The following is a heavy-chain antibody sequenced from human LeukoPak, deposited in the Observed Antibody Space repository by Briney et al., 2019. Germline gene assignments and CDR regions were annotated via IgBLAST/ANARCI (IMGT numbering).Heavy chain of an antibody. V-gene: IGHV3-53*01. J-gene: IGHJ5*02. CDR2: IYSGGST. D-gene: IGHD1-26*01. CDR1: GFTVSSNY. Sequence: GGSLRLSCAASGFTVSSNYMNWVRQASGKGLEWVSVIYSGGSTYYADSVKGRFTVSRDNSKNTLYLQINSLRAEDTAVYYCARDIGENWFDPWGQGTLVTVSS. CDR3: ARDIGENWFDP.